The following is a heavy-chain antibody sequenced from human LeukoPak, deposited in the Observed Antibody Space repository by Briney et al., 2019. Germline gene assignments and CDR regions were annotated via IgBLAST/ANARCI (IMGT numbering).Heavy chain of an antibody. CDR1: GYTFTSYY. D-gene: IGHD3-16*02. J-gene: IGHJ4*02. CDR3: ARGSYRYLDY. CDR2: INPTGGST. V-gene: IGHV1-46*01. Sequence: ASVKVSCKASGYTFTSYYIHWVRQAPGQGLEWMGIINPTGGSTSYAQRFQGRVTMTRDTSTSTVYMELSSLRSEDTAVYHCARGSYRYLDYWGQGTLVTVSS.